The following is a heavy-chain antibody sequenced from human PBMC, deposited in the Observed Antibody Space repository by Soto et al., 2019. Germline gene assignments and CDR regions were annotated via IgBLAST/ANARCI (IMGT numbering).Heavy chain of an antibody. D-gene: IGHD6-19*01. CDR3: AKETIAVGGPNYFDY. CDR2: VSHDGLAQ. CDR1: GFTFSRYG. V-gene: IGHV3-30*18. J-gene: IGHJ4*02. Sequence: QVQLVESGGGVVQPGWSLRLLCEGSGFTFSRYGMHWVRQAPGMGLEWVAVVSHDGLAQYYGDSVKGRFTISRDNSQNTLYLQMNNLRTEDTAIYYCAKETIAVGGPNYFDYWGQGTLVTVSS.